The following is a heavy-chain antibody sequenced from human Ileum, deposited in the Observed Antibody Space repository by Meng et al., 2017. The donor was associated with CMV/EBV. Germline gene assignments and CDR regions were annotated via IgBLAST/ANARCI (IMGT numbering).Heavy chain of an antibody. D-gene: IGHD3-10*01. Sequence: YGGSFTDYFWVWIRQPPGKGLEWIGQINHSGFSNFNPSLESRVIISIDTSANQFSLKLTSVTAADTAVYYCARGQRITLVRGGRFDPWGQGTLVTVSS. J-gene: IGHJ5*02. CDR3: ARGQRITLVRGGRFDP. CDR2: INHSGFS. V-gene: IGHV4-34*01. CDR1: GGSFTDYF.